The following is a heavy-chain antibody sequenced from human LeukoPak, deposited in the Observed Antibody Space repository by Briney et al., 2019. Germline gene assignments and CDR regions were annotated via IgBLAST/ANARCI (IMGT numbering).Heavy chain of an antibody. CDR3: TRDRAGLDY. D-gene: IGHD6-19*01. CDR1: GFTFGDYA. CDR2: IRSKAYGGTT. Sequence: GGSLRLSCTASGFTFGDYAMSWVRQAPGKGLEWVGYIRSKAYGGTTEYAASVKGRFTISRDDSKSIAYLQMNSLKTEDTAVYYCTRDRAGLDYWGQGTLVTVSS. V-gene: IGHV3-49*04. J-gene: IGHJ4*02.